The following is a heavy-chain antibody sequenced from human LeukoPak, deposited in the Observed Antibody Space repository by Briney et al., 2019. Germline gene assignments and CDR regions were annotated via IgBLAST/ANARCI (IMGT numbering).Heavy chain of an antibody. J-gene: IGHJ4*02. D-gene: IGHD3-22*01. CDR1: GYTFTSYY. V-gene: IGHV1-46*01. Sequence: VASVKVSCKASGYTFTSYYMHWVRQAPGQGLEWMGIINPSGGSTSYAQKFQGRVTMTRDTSTSTVYMELSSLRSEDTAVYYCARDFSQSRDYYDSSGYYIDYWGQGTLVTVSS. CDR2: INPSGGST. CDR3: ARDFSQSRDYYDSSGYYIDY.